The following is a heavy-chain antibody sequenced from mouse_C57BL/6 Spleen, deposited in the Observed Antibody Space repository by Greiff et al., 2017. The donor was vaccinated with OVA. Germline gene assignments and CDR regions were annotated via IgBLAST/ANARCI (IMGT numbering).Heavy chain of an antibody. CDR3: SRLYYGSSFAY. Sequence: VQLQQSGPELVKPGASVKIPCKASGYTFTDYYMNWVKQSHGKSLEWIGDINPNNGGTSYNQKFKGKATLTVDKSSSTAYMELRSLTSEDSAVYYCSRLYYGSSFAYWGQGTLVTVSA. J-gene: IGHJ3*01. CDR1: GYTFTDYY. V-gene: IGHV1-26*01. D-gene: IGHD1-1*01. CDR2: INPNNGGT.